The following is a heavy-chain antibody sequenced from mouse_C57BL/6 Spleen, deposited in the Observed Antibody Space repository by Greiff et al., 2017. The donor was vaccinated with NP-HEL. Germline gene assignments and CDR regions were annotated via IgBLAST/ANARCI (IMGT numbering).Heavy chain of an antibody. J-gene: IGHJ3*01. CDR1: GYTFTSYW. D-gene: IGHD3-2*02. CDR3: ARCPQGHGGFAY. CDR2: IDPSDSET. Sequence: QVQLQQPGAELVRPGSSVKLSCKASGYTFTSYWMHWVKQRPIQGLEWIGNIDPSDSETHYNQKFKDKATLTVDKSSSTAYMQLSSLTSEDSAVYYCARCPQGHGGFAYWGQGTLVTVSA. V-gene: IGHV1-52*01.